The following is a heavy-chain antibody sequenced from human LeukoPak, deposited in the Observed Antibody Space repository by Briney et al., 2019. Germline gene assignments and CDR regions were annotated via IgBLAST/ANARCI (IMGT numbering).Heavy chain of an antibody. V-gene: IGHV5-51*01. J-gene: IGHJ6*03. CDR1: GYSFTSYW. CDR2: IYPGDSDT. D-gene: IGHD3-3*01. Sequence: GESLKISCKGSGYSFTSYWIGWVRQMPGKGLEWMGIIYPGDSDTKYSPSFQGQVTISADKSISTAYLQWSSLKASDTAMYYSARHVTIFGVVTYYMDVWGKGTTVTVSS. CDR3: ARHVTIFGVVTYYMDV.